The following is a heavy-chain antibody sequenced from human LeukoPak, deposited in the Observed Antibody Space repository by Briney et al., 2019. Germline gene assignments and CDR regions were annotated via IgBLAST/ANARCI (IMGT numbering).Heavy chain of an antibody. J-gene: IGHJ6*02. CDR1: GFTFRSHG. D-gene: IGHD5-18*01. V-gene: IGHV3-33*06. CDR3: AKYGLGSGIQVWGDFGMDV. CDR2: IWYDGSNK. Sequence: GTSLRLSCAASGFTFRSHGMHWVRQAPGKGLEWVAFIWYDGSNKYYTDSVKGRFTISRDNSKNTLYLQMNSLRAEDTAVYYCAKYGLGSGIQVWGDFGMDVWGQGTTVTVSS.